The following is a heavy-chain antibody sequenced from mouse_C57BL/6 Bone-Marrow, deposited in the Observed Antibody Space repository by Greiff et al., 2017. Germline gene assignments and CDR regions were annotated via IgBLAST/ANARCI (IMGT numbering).Heavy chain of an antibody. J-gene: IGHJ2*01. CDR1: GYTFTDYN. CDR3: ARRGYGLPYYFDY. Sequence: EVMLVESGPELVKPGASVKMSCKASGYTFTDYNMHWVKQSHGKSLEWIGYINPNNGGTSYNQKFKGKATLTVNKAASTAYMELRSLTSEDSAVYYCARRGYGLPYYFDYWGQGTTLTVSS. V-gene: IGHV1-22*01. CDR2: INPNNGGT. D-gene: IGHD2-2*01.